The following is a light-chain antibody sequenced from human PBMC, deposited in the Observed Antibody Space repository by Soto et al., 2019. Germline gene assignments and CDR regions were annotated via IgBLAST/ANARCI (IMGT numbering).Light chain of an antibody. CDR2: EVT. J-gene: IGLJ1*01. V-gene: IGLV2-8*01. CDR1: SSDVGGYDY. Sequence: QSALTQPPSASGSPGQSVTISCTGTSSDVGGYDYVSWYQQRPGKAPKLLIHEVTKRPSGVPDRFSGSKSGNTASLTVSGLQAEDHADYHCSSSAGRTLYVFGTGTKVTVL. CDR3: SSSAGRTLYV.